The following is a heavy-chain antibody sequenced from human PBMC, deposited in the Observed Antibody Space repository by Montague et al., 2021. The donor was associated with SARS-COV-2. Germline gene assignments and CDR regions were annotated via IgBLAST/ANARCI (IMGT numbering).Heavy chain of an antibody. CDR2: INHGGST. CDR1: GTSFSGYF. V-gene: IGHV4-34*01. CDR3: ARLRDGVVPSPILGVGPYYYYYYLDV. D-gene: IGHD3-10*01. Sequence: SETLSLTCAVHGTSFSGYFWNWIRQPPGKGLEWIGEINHGGSTKYSPSLKSRVSISVDTSKNQFSLYLTSVAAADTAVYYCARLRDGVVPSPILGVGPYYYYYYLDVWGRGTTVTVSS. J-gene: IGHJ6*03.